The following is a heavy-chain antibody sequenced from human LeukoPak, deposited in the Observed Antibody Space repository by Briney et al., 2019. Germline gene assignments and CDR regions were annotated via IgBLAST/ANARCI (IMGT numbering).Heavy chain of an antibody. CDR2: INHSGST. D-gene: IGHD6-13*01. V-gene: IGHV4-34*01. CDR3: ARGYSSSQHEGGDY. CDR1: GGSFSGYY. Sequence: SETLSLTCAVYGGSFSGYYWSWIRQPPGKGLEWIGEINHSGSTNYNPSLKSRVSISVDTSKNQFSLKLSSVTAADTAVYYCARGYSSSQHEGGDYWGQGTLVTVSS. J-gene: IGHJ4*02.